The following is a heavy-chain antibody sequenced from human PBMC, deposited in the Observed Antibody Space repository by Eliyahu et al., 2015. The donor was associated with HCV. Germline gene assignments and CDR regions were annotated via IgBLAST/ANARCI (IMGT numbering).Heavy chain of an antibody. CDR3: ARAHGYCNSGRCNGIWFDP. CDR1: GFTFGRYE. D-gene: IGHD2-15*01. Sequence: EVHLVESGGGLVQPGGSLRLSCATSGFTFGRYEMNWVRQAPGKGLEWVSYISATETTTYYADSVKGRFTISRDNAKDTVFLQMSSLRTEDTAVYYCARAHGYCNSGRCNGIWFDPWGQGTQVTVPS. V-gene: IGHV3-48*03. CDR2: ISATETTT. J-gene: IGHJ5*02.